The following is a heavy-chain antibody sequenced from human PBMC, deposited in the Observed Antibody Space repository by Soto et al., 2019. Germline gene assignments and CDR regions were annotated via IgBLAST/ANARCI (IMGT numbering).Heavy chain of an antibody. J-gene: IGHJ5*02. CDR3: ARRTTVTRDCFDP. Sequence: SETLSLTCVVSGDSIITSSWWTWVRQSPGKGLEWIGEIYHSGRTDYNPSLKSRVTISVDKSKSQFSLQLTSVTAADTAVYFCARRTTVTRDCFDPWGQGTLVTVSS. CDR1: GDSIITSSW. V-gene: IGHV4-4*02. CDR2: IYHSGRT. D-gene: IGHD4-17*01.